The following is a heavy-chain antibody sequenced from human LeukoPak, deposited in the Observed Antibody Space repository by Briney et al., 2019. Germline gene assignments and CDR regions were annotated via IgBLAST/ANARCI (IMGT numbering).Heavy chain of an antibody. CDR2: IKSKTDGGTT. CDR3: TTDRGWYYFDY. J-gene: IGHJ4*02. D-gene: IGHD6-19*01. V-gene: IGHV3-15*01. Sequence: PGGSLRLSCAASGFTFSNAWMSWVRQAPGKGLELGGRIKSKTDGGTTDYPAPVKGRFTISRDDSKNTLYLQMNSLNTEDTAVYYCTTDRGWYYFDYWGQGTLVTVSS. CDR1: GFTFSNAW.